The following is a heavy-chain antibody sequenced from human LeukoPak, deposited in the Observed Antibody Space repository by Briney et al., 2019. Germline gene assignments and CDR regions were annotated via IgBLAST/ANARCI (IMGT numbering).Heavy chain of an antibody. CDR2: ISYDGSNT. CDR1: GFSFSDYN. V-gene: IGHV3-30*03. CDR3: ARERKYDSNFDY. Sequence: GGSLRLSCAASGFSFSDYNMHWVRQAPGKGLEWVAVISYDGSNTYYGDSVKGRFTISRDNSKNTLYLQMNSLRAEDTAVYYCARERKYDSNFDYWGQGTLVTVSS. J-gene: IGHJ4*02. D-gene: IGHD1-1*01.